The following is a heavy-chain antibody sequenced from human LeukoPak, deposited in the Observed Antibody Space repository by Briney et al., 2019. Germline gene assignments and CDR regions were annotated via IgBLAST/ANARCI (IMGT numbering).Heavy chain of an antibody. CDR3: ARDRAVAGTGDY. CDR1: GGSISNYY. CDR2: IYYSGST. Sequence: SETLSLTCTVSGGSISNYYWSWIRQPPGKGLEWIGSIYYSGSTYYNPSLKSRVTISVDTSKNQFSLKLSSVTAADTAVYYCARDRAVAGTGDYWGQGTLVTVSS. V-gene: IGHV4-39*07. J-gene: IGHJ4*02. D-gene: IGHD6-19*01.